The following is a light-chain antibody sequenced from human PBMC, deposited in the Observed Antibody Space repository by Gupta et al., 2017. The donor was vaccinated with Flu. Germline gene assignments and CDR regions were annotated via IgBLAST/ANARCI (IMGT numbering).Light chain of an antibody. V-gene: IGLV3-1*01. CDR2: QDN. CDR3: QAWDRTTRV. CDR1: NLGEKY. J-gene: IGLJ3*02. Sequence: SAELTQPPSVSVPPGQTASITCSGDNLGEKYVCWYQQKPGQSPVLVMYQDNRRPSGIPERFSGSASGNTAILTISGTRAKDEADYYCQAWDRTTRVFGGGTKLTVL.